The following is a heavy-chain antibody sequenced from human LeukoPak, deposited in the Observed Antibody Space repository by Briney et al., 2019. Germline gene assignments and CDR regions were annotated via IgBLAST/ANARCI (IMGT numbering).Heavy chain of an antibody. V-gene: IGHV1-18*01. Sequence: ASVKVSCKASGYTFTSYGISWVRQAPGQGLEWMGWISAYNGNTNYAQKLQGRVTMTTDTSTSTAYMELRSLRSDDTAVYYCARDGVRYCSGGSCLYSGYFDYWGQGTLVTVSS. CDR1: GYTFTSYG. J-gene: IGHJ4*02. CDR2: ISAYNGNT. D-gene: IGHD2-15*01. CDR3: ARDGVRYCSGGSCLYSGYFDY.